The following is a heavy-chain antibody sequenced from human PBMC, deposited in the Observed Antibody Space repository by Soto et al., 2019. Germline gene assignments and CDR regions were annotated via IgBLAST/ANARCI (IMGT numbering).Heavy chain of an antibody. D-gene: IGHD3-9*01. V-gene: IGHV5-51*01. J-gene: IGHJ3*02. CDR3: ARQSPYYDILTGYSDDAFDI. CDR2: IYPGDSDT. Sequence: GESLKISCKGSGYSFTSYWIGWVRQMPGKGLEWMGIIYPGDSDTRYSPSFQGQVTISADKSISTAYLQWSSLKASDTAMYYCARQSPYYDILTGYSDDAFDIWGQGTMVTVSS. CDR1: GYSFTSYW.